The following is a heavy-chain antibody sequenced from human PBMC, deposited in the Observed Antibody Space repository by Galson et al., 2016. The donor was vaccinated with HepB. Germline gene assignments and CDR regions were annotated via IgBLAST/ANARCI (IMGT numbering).Heavy chain of an antibody. V-gene: IGHV3-9*01. CDR1: GFTFDDYA. Sequence: SLRLSCAASGFTFDDYAMSWVRQTPGKGLEWVSTISYNSRTIDYADSVKGRFTISRDNAENSLHLQMNSLETEDTALYYCAKDRGNLNYYQLYGMDVWGQGTAVTVSS. CDR3: AKDRGNLNYYQLYGMDV. D-gene: IGHD2/OR15-2a*01. CDR2: ISYNSRTI. J-gene: IGHJ6*02.